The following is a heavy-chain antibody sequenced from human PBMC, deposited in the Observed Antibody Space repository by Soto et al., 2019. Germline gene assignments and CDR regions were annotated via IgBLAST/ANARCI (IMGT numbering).Heavy chain of an antibody. Sequence: PSDTLSRTCAVSGGSIRSRNWWSWVRQPPGKGLEWIGEIYHSGSTNYNPSLKSRVTISVDKSKNQFSLKLSSVTAADTAVYYCARVGGITGTTSVGTWGQGTLVTVS. V-gene: IGHV4-4*02. CDR1: GGSIRSRNW. J-gene: IGHJ5*02. D-gene: IGHD1-20*01. CDR3: ARVGGITGTTSVGT. CDR2: IYHSGST.